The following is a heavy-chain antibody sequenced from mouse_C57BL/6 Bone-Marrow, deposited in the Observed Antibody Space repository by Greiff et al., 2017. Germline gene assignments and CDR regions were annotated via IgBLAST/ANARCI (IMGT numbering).Heavy chain of an antibody. CDR1: GYTFTSYW. V-gene: IGHV1-55*01. Sequence: QVQLQQPGAELVKPGASVKMSCKASGYTFTSYWITWVKQRPGQGLEWIGDIYPTSGRTNYNEKIKSKSILTVDTSTNKAYMQLSSLTSEDSAVFYCAGTGPLGRSFDYWCQGTTLTVSS. CDR2: IYPTSGRT. D-gene: IGHD4-1*01. CDR3: AGTGPLGRSFDY. J-gene: IGHJ2*01.